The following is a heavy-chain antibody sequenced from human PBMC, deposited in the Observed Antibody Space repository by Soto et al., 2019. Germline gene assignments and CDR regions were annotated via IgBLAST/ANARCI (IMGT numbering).Heavy chain of an antibody. CDR3: ARATGKYSSSWKTYYSYMAV. CDR1: GGTFSSYT. J-gene: IGHJ6*03. Sequence: SVKVSCKASGGTFSSYTISWVRQAPGQGLEWMGRIIPILGIANYAQKLQGRVTITADKSTSTAYMELSSLRSEDTAVYYCARATGKYSSSWKTYYSYMAVWGKGTTVTVSS. CDR2: IIPILGIA. V-gene: IGHV1-69*02. D-gene: IGHD6-13*01.